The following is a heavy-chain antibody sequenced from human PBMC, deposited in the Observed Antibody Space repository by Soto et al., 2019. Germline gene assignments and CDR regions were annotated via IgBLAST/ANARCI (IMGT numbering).Heavy chain of an antibody. CDR1: SGAISRSNW. J-gene: IGHJ5*02. D-gene: IGHD6-13*01. CDR3: ARDSAAAGTTP. V-gene: IGHV4-4*02. CDR2: IYHSVST. Sequence: TSAVYSGAISRSNWWSWVSHPPRKGREWIGEIYHSVSTDYNPSLKSRVTISVDKSKNQFSLKLSSVTAADTAVYYCARDSAAAGTTPWGQG.